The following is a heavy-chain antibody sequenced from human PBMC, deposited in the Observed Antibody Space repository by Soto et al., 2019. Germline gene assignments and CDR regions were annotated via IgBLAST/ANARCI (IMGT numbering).Heavy chain of an antibody. V-gene: IGHV1-2*02. D-gene: IGHD3-3*01. J-gene: IGHJ3*02. Sequence: QLHLVQSGAVVKKPGASVTVSCSASGYPVTAYYMHWVRQAPGRGLEWMGGINTATGAAKVTQTFQGRVTPTRDTSTSTAFMELSGLTCGDTAVFYCARGGGVGVAGSAAFDMWGQGTLVTVSS. CDR3: ARGGGVGVAGSAAFDM. CDR2: INTATGAA. CDR1: GYPVTAYY.